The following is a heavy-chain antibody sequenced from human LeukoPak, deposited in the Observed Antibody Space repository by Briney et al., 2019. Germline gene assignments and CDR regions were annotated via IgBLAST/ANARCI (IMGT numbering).Heavy chain of an antibody. V-gene: IGHV3-33*01. D-gene: IGHD3-22*01. CDR2: IWYDGSNK. CDR3: ARAGDSSGYSLHP. J-gene: IGHJ5*02. Sequence: PGGSLRLSCAASGFTFSNYGMHWVRQAPGKGLEWVAVIWYDGSNKYYADSVKGRFTISRDNSKNTLYLQMNSLRAEGTAVYYCARAGDSSGYSLHPWGQGTLVTVSS. CDR1: GFTFSNYG.